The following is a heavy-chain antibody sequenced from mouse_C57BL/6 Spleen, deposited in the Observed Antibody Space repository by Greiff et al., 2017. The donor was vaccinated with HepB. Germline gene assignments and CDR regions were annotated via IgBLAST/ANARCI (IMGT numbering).Heavy chain of an antibody. CDR3: AKGYSGGYFDY. D-gene: IGHD3-1*01. CDR1: GYTFTDYY. Sequence: VQLQQSGPELVKPGASVKISCKASGYTFTDYYMNWVKQSHGKSLEWIGDINPNNGGTSYNQKFKGKATLTVDKSSSTAYMELRSLTSEDSAVYYCAKGYSGGYFDYWGQGTTLTVSS. J-gene: IGHJ2*01. CDR2: INPNNGGT. V-gene: IGHV1-26*01.